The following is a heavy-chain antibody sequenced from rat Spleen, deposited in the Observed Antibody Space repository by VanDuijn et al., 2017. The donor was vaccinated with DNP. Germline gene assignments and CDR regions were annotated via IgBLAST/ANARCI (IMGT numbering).Heavy chain of an antibody. D-gene: IGHD1-2*01. CDR3: ARGRLYPHYAMDA. CDR1: GFNFNDYW. V-gene: IGHV4-2*01. CDR2: INQDISTI. J-gene: IGHJ4*01. Sequence: EVKLVESGGGLVQPGRSLKLSCAASGFNFNDYWMGWVRQAPGKGREWIGEINQDISTINDTPSLKDKFTISRDNAQNTLYLQMSKLGSEDTAIYYCARGRLYPHYAMDAWGQGTSVTVSS.